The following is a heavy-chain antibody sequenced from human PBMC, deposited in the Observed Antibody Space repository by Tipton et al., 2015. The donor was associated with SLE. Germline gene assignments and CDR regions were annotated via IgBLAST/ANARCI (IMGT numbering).Heavy chain of an antibody. D-gene: IGHD3-10*01. V-gene: IGHV3-53*01. CDR2: ISASGNT. Sequence: SLRLSCAASGFNVSHSFMNWVRQAPGEGLDWLSLISASGNTYYADSVRGRFTISRDNSKNTLYLQMNSLRAEDTAIYYCANLALGSYHDSGSFYNQDHWGQGTLVTVSS. J-gene: IGHJ4*02. CDR1: GFNVSHSF. CDR3: ANLALGSYHDSGSFYNQDH.